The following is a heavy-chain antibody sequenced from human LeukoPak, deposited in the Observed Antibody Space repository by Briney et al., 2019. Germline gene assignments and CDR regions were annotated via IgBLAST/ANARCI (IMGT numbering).Heavy chain of an antibody. Sequence: GGSLRLSCAASGFTFIAYAMTWVRQAPGKGLEWVSYISSSGSTIYYADSVKGRFTISRDNAKNSLYLQMNSLRAEDTAVYYCARAGGYDILTGSDYWGQGTLVTVSS. CDR1: GFTFIAYA. V-gene: IGHV3-11*01. D-gene: IGHD3-9*01. CDR2: ISSSGSTI. J-gene: IGHJ4*02. CDR3: ARAGGYDILTGSDY.